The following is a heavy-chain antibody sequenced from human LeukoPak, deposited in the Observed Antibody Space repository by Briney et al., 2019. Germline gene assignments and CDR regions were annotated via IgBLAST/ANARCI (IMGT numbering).Heavy chain of an antibody. CDR1: GYTFTSYY. V-gene: IGHV1-46*03. CDR3: AILSPDGFDY. J-gene: IGHJ4*02. CDR2: INPSGGST. Sequence: GASVKVSCKASGYTFTSYYMHWVRQAPGQGLEWMGIINPSGGSTSYAQKCQGRVTMTGDTSTSTVYMELSSLRSEDTAVYYCAILSPDGFDYWGQGTLVTVSS.